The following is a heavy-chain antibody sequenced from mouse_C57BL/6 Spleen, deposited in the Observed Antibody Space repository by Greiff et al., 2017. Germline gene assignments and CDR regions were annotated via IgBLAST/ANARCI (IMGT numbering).Heavy chain of an antibody. CDR1: GYTFTDYY. CDR3: ARWAGNYDAMDY. Sequence: EVQLQQSGPELVKPGASVKISCKASGYTFTDYYMNWVKQSHGKSLEWIGDINPNNGGTSYNQKFKGKATLTVDKSSSTAYMELRSLTSEDSAVYYCARWAGNYDAMDYWGQGTSVTVSS. J-gene: IGHJ4*01. V-gene: IGHV1-26*01. CDR2: INPNNGGT. D-gene: IGHD2-1*01.